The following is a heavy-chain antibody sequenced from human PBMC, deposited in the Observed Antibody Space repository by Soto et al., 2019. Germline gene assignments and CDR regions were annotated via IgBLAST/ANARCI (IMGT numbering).Heavy chain of an antibody. D-gene: IGHD4-17*01. Sequence: SETLSLTCAVSSGSISSSNWWSWVRQPPGKGLEWIGEIYHSGSTNYNPSLKSRVTISVDKSKNQFSLKLSSVTAADTAVYYCAREGGAYGDYGDYYYYYMDVWGKGTTVTVSS. CDR3: AREGGAYGDYGDYYYYYMDV. V-gene: IGHV4-4*02. CDR2: IYHSGST. J-gene: IGHJ6*03. CDR1: SGSISSSNW.